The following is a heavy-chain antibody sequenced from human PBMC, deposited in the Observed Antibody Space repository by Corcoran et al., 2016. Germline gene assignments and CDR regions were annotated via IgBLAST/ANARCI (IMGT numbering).Heavy chain of an antibody. Sequence: EVQLVESGGGLVQPGGSLRLSCAASGFTFSNYWMSWVRQAPGKGLEWVANIRQDGNELNYVGSVKGRFTISRDNAQTSLYLQMNRLRAEDTAVYYCARDEGFVVNYRFDYWGQGTLVTVSS. D-gene: IGHD2-2*01. J-gene: IGHJ4*02. CDR2: IRQDGNEL. CDR1: GFTFSNYW. CDR3: ARDEGFVVNYRFDY. V-gene: IGHV3-7*01.